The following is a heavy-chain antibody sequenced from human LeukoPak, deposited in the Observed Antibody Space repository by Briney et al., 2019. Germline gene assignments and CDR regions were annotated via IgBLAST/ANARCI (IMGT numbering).Heavy chain of an antibody. V-gene: IGHV3-30*02. CDR2: IRYDGSNK. D-gene: IGHD2-2*01. CDR1: GFTFSSYG. J-gene: IGHJ5*02. Sequence: GGSLRLSCAASGFTFSSYGMHWVRQAPGKGLEWVAFIRYDGSNKYYADSVKGRFTISRDNSKNTLYLQMNSLRAEDTAVYYCANYYATRGYNWFDPWGQGTLVTVPS. CDR3: ANYYATRGYNWFDP.